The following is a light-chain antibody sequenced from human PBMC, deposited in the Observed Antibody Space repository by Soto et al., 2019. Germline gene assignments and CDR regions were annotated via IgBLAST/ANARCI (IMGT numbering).Light chain of an antibody. J-gene: IGKJ4*01. CDR2: DAS. CDR3: PQRSKWPLT. Sequence: EIVLTQSPATLSLSPGERATLSCRASQSISSYLAWYQQKPGQAPTLLIYDASNRSTGIPARFSGSGSGTDFTLTISSLVPEDFAIYYCPQRSKWPLTFGGGTKVEIK. CDR1: QSISSY. V-gene: IGKV3-11*01.